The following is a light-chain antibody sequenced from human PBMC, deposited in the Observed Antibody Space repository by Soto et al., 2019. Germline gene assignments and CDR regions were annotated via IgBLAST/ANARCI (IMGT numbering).Light chain of an antibody. V-gene: IGLV1-44*01. CDR3: AAWDDSLNGPV. J-gene: IGLJ2*01. Sequence: QSVLTQPPSASGTPGQRVTISCSGSSSNIGSNTVNWYQQLPGTAPKLLIYSNNHRPSGVPDRFSGSKSGTSASLAISGLQSEDEDDYNCAAWDDSLNGPVFSGGTKLTV. CDR2: SNN. CDR1: SSNIGSNT.